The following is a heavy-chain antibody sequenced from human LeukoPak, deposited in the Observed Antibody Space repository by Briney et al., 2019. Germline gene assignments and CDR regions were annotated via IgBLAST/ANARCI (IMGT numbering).Heavy chain of an antibody. CDR2: ISWNSGSI. CDR1: GFTFDDYA. J-gene: IGHJ6*02. CDR3: ARENSNYYGMDV. V-gene: IGHV3-9*01. D-gene: IGHD4-4*01. Sequence: GGSLRLSCAASGFTFDDYAMHWVRQAPGKGLEWVSGISWNSGSIGYADSVKGRFTISRDNAKNSLYLQMNSLRAEDTAVYYCARENSNYYGMDVWGQGTTVTVSS.